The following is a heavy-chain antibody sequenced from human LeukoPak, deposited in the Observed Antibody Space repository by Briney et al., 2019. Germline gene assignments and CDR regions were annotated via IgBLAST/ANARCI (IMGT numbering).Heavy chain of an antibody. Sequence: SVTVSCKASGGTFSSYAISWVRQAPGQGLEWMGGIIPIFGTANYAQKFQGRVTITADESTSTAYMELSSLRSEDTAVYYCARGWLSKGGFDYWGQGTLVTVSS. CDR3: ARGWLSKGGFDY. D-gene: IGHD5-12*01. V-gene: IGHV1-69*01. CDR1: GGTFSSYA. CDR2: IIPIFGTA. J-gene: IGHJ4*02.